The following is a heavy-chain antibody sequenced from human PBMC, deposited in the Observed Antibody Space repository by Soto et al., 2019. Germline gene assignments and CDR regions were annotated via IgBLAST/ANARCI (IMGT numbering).Heavy chain of an antibody. CDR2: IPYDGSHQ. CDR1: GFTFSSHG. D-gene: IGHD3-3*01. V-gene: IGHV3-30*18. CDR3: AKLRVLEWEVQESDY. Sequence: QVHLVESGGGVVQPGRSLRLSCAASGFTFSSHGMHWIRQDPGKGLEWVAVIPYDGSHQYYADSVKGRFSISRDNSKNTLYLQMNSLRAEDTAVYYCAKLRVLEWEVQESDYWGQGTLVSVSS. J-gene: IGHJ4*02.